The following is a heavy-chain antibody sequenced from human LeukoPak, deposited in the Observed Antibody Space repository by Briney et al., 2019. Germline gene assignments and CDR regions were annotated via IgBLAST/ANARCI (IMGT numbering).Heavy chain of an antibody. V-gene: IGHV4-59*08. CDR1: GGSISSYY. Sequence: PSETLSLTCTVSGGSISSYYWSWIRQPPGKGLEWIGYIYYSGSTNYNPSLKSRVTISVDTSKNQFSLKLSSVTAADTAVYYCARQGSGSYSLIDYWGQGTLVTDSS. J-gene: IGHJ4*02. CDR3: ARQGSGSYSLIDY. CDR2: IYYSGST. D-gene: IGHD3-10*01.